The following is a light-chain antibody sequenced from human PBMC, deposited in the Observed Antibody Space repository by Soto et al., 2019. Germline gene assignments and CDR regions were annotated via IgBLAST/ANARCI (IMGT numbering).Light chain of an antibody. CDR2: AAS. CDR1: QDISGY. V-gene: IGKV1-9*01. CDR3: QHLAGT. Sequence: QLTQSPSSLSASMGDRVTITCRASQDISGYLAWYQQQPGKAPKLLIYAASTLHSGVPTRFSGSGSGTEFTLTIGRLQPEDFATYYCQHLAGTFGQGTKVDIK. J-gene: IGKJ2*01.